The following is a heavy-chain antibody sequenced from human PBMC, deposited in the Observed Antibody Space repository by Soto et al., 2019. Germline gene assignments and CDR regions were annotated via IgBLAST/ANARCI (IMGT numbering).Heavy chain of an antibody. J-gene: IGHJ6*02. CDR1: GFTFSTYG. Sequence: PXESLSLSCAASGFTFSTYGMNWVRQAPGKGLEWVSSISSSGSYIYYADSVKGRFTISRDNAKNSLYLQMNSLRAEDTAVYYCARLKNHRRWVDGMDVWGQGTTVTVSS. CDR3: ARLKNHRRWVDGMDV. CDR2: ISSSGSYI. V-gene: IGHV3-21*01.